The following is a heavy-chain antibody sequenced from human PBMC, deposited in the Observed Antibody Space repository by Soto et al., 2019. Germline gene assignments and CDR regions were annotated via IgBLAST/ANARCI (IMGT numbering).Heavy chain of an antibody. V-gene: IGHV2-70*13. J-gene: IGHJ6*03. Sequence: SGAALVNPTYTLTRTFTFSEFSLTIPLMCLSLIRRSPGKALDWLALIERDDDEKYYSTSLKTRLTISKDTRKNQVVLTMANMEPADTATYYCARSIRRDTTFKGMEVCGKGHTVNVS. CDR3: ARSIRRDTTFKGMEV. CDR1: EFSLTIPLMC. CDR2: IERDDDEK. D-gene: IGHD1-1*01.